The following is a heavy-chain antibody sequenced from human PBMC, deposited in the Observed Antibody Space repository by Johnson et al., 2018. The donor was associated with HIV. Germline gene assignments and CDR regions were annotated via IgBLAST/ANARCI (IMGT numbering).Heavy chain of an antibody. CDR2: LYSGGNT. Sequence: VQLVESGGGLVQSGGSLRLSCGASGFSVSNNYMNWVRQAPGKGLEWVSVLYSGGNTSYADSVRGRFTISRDNSKNTLYLQMSSLKVADTAMYSCARDGESQQLPLGDAFDVWGQGTMVIVSS. J-gene: IGHJ3*01. CDR1: GFSVSNNY. V-gene: IGHV3-66*01. D-gene: IGHD6-13*01. CDR3: ARDGESQQLPLGDAFDV.